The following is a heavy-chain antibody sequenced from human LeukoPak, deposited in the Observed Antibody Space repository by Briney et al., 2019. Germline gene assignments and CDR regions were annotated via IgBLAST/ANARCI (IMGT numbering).Heavy chain of an antibody. Sequence: GGSLRLSCAASGFSFSTYEMHWVRQAPGKGLEWVSDISSSGSTVYYADSVTGRFTTSRDNANNYLYLQMHSLRAEDTAVYYCSLLAVASPQDYWGQGTLVTVSS. CDR1: GFSFSTYE. CDR2: ISSSGSTV. V-gene: IGHV3-48*03. D-gene: IGHD6-19*01. J-gene: IGHJ4*02. CDR3: SLLAVASPQDY.